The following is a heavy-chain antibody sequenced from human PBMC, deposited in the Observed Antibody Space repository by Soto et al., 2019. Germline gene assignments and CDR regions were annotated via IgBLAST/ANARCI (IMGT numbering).Heavy chain of an antibody. CDR3: ARHPSASGDYFDY. J-gene: IGHJ4*02. V-gene: IGHV4-59*08. Sequence: SETLSLTCTVSGGSINRYYWSWIRQTPGKGLEWIGYILYSGSTNYNPSLKSRVTISVDMSENQFSLKLTSVTAADTAVYFCARHPSASGDYFDYWGQGTLVTVSS. CDR2: ILYSGST. CDR1: GGSINRYY. D-gene: IGHD6-25*01.